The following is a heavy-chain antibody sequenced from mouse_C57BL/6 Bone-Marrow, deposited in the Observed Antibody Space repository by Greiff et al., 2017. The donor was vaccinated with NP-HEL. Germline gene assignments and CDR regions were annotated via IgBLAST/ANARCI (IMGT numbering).Heavy chain of an antibody. CDR3: ATLNWDVDY. CDR1: GYAFSSSW. CDR2: IYPGDGDT. D-gene: IGHD4-1*01. V-gene: IGHV1-82*01. J-gene: IGHJ2*01. Sequence: QLQQSGPELVKPGASVKISCKASGYAFSSSWMNWVKQRPGKGLEWIGRIYPGDGDTNYNGKFKGKATLTADKSSSTAYMQLSSLTSEDSAVYFCATLNWDVDYWGQGTTLTVSS.